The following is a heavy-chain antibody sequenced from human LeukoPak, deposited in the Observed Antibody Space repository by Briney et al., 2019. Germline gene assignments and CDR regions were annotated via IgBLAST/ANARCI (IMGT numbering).Heavy chain of an antibody. V-gene: IGHV3-66*02. Sequence: GGSLRLSCAASGFTVSSNYMSWVRQAPGKGLEWVSVIYSGGSTYYADSVKGRFTISRDNSKNTLYLQMNSLRPEDTAVYYCAKAGGPWQLFGSHYFDYWGQGTLVTVSS. CDR3: AKAGGPWQLFGSHYFDY. CDR1: GFTVSSNY. J-gene: IGHJ4*02. CDR2: IYSGGST. D-gene: IGHD3-3*01.